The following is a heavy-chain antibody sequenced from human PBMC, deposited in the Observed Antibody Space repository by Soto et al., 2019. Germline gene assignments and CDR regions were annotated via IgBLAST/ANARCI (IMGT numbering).Heavy chain of an antibody. CDR3: GKTSDWFNY. CDR2: IYGDGRTT. Sequence: GGSLRLSCEASGFIFSTTAMIWVRQAPGKGLEWVSTIYGDGRTTYYADSVRGRFSISRDNSKNMEYLQMDSLRVDDTAIYYCGKTSDWFNYWGQG. CDR1: GFIFSTTA. V-gene: IGHV3-23*01. J-gene: IGHJ5*01.